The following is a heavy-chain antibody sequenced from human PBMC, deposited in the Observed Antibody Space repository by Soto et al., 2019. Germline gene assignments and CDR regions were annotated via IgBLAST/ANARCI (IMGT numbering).Heavy chain of an antibody. Sequence: GGSLRLSCAASGFTFSSYAMSWVRQAPGKGLEWVSAISGSGGSTYYADSVKGRFTISRDNSKNTLYLQMNSLRAEDTAVYYCAKDVKREMATPPVVLGFDYWGQGTLVTVSS. CDR3: AKDVKREMATPPVVLGFDY. J-gene: IGHJ4*02. D-gene: IGHD2-15*01. CDR1: GFTFSSYA. CDR2: ISGSGGST. V-gene: IGHV3-23*01.